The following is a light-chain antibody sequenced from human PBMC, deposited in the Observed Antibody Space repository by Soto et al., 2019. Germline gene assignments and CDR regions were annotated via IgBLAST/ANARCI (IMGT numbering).Light chain of an antibody. CDR3: SSYRSSSTYV. J-gene: IGLJ1*01. CDR1: SSDVGGYNY. Sequence: PASVSGSPGQSITISCTGTSSDVGGYNYVSWSQHHPGKAPQLIIFEVSNRPSGVSNRFSGSKSGNTASLTVSGLQAEDEADYYCSSYRSSSTYVFGTGTKV. CDR2: EVS. V-gene: IGLV2-14*01.